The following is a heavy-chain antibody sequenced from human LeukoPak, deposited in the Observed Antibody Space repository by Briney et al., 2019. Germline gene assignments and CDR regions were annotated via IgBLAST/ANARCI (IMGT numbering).Heavy chain of an antibody. J-gene: IGHJ6*03. D-gene: IGHD5-12*01. CDR1: GGSFSGYY. V-gene: IGHV4-34*01. CDR3: AKKDRGNSGYYYYYMDF. CDR2: INHSGST. Sequence: SETLSLTCAVYGGSFSGYYWSWIRQPPGKGLEWIGEINHSGSTNYNPSLKSRVTISVDTSKNQFSLKLSSVTAADTAVYCCAKKDRGNSGYYYYYMDFWGKGTTVTVSS.